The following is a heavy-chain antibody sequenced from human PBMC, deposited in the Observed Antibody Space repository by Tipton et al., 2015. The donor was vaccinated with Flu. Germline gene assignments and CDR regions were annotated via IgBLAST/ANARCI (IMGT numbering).Heavy chain of an antibody. Sequence: TLSLTCTVSGGSISSYYWSWIRQPPGKGLEWIGYIYYSGSTIYNPSLKSRVTISVDTSKNQFSLKLSSVTAADTAVYYCAREGVGYYDFWSGYSNYGMDVWGQGTTVTVSS. J-gene: IGHJ6*02. CDR1: GGSISSYY. V-gene: IGHV4-59*01. CDR3: AREGVGYYDFWSGYSNYGMDV. CDR2: IYYSGST. D-gene: IGHD3-3*01.